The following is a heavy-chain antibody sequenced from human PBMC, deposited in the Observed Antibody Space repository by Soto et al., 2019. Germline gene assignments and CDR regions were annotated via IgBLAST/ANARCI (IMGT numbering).Heavy chain of an antibody. CDR2: ISWDGGST. CDR3: AKDRRKGYCSGGSCYYYYYGMDV. Sequence: PGGSLRLSCAASGFTFDDYTMHWVRQAPGKGLEWVSLISWDGGSTYYADSVKGRFTISRDNSKNSLYLQMNSLRTEDTALYYCAKDRRKGYCSGGSCYYYYYGMDVRGQGTTVTVS. J-gene: IGHJ6*02. V-gene: IGHV3-43*01. D-gene: IGHD2-15*01. CDR1: GFTFDDYT.